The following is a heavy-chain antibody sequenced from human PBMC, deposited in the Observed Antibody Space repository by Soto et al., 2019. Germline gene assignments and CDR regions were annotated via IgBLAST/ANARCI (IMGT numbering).Heavy chain of an antibody. J-gene: IGHJ6*02. CDR3: AGYCSSSSWPEEHYFGLEV. Sequence: PSETLSLTCNVSGGSIYTYYWSWFRQSPGKGLEWIGYISDGRSTNYNPSLSSRLTIAGDTSNKQVSPKLTCVSAADTAAYFCAGYCSSSSWPEEHYFGLEVWGQGTTVT. CDR1: GGSIYTYY. CDR2: ISDGRST. V-gene: IGHV4-59*01. D-gene: IGHD2-2*01.